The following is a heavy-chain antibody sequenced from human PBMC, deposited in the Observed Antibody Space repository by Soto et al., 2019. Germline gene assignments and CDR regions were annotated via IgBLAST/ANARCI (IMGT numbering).Heavy chain of an antibody. CDR1: GFTFSSYA. V-gene: IGHV3-30-3*01. J-gene: IGHJ3*02. CDR2: ISYDGSNK. CDR3: ASGYSFRGLDAFDI. D-gene: IGHD1-1*01. Sequence: PGGSLRLSCAASGFTFSSYAMHWVRQAPGKGLEWVAVISYDGSNKYYADSVKGRFTISRDNSKNTLYLQMNSLRAEDTAVYYSASGYSFRGLDAFDIWGQGTMVTV.